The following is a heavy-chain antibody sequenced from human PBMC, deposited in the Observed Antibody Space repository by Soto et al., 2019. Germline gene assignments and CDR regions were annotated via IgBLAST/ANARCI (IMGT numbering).Heavy chain of an antibody. D-gene: IGHD5-12*01. Sequence: TSETLSLTCTVSGGSISSYYWSWIRQPPGKGLEWIGYIYYSGSTNYNPSLKSRVTISVDTSKNQFSLKLSSVTAADTAVYYCASQGVATVFSSGFDPWGQGTLVTVSS. V-gene: IGHV4-59*01. CDR3: ASQGVATVFSSGFDP. CDR1: GGSISSYY. J-gene: IGHJ5*02. CDR2: IYYSGST.